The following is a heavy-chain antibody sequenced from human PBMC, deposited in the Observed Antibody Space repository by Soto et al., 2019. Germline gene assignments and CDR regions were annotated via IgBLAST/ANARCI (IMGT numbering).Heavy chain of an antibody. CDR3: ARSIAAAGIWYFDL. D-gene: IGHD6-13*01. V-gene: IGHV1-18*01. Sequence: AASVKVSCKASGYTFTSYGISWVRQAPGQGLEWMGWISAYNGNTNYAQKLQGRVTMTTDTSTSTAYMELRSLRSDDTAVYYCARSIAAAGIWYFDLWGRGTLVTVSS. J-gene: IGHJ2*01. CDR2: ISAYNGNT. CDR1: GYTFTSYG.